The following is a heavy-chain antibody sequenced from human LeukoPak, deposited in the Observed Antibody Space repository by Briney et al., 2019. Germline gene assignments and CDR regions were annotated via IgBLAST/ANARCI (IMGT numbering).Heavy chain of an antibody. CDR1: GFTFSSYV. Sequence: GGSLRLSCAASGFTFSSYVMYWVRQAPGKGLEYVSSISSNGGSTYYANSVKGRLTISRDNSKNTLYLQMGSLRAEDMAVYYCARGGQSKYDSSGYLNYFDHWGQGTLVTVSS. CDR2: ISSNGGST. D-gene: IGHD3-22*01. CDR3: ARGGQSKYDSSGYLNYFDH. V-gene: IGHV3-64*01. J-gene: IGHJ4*02.